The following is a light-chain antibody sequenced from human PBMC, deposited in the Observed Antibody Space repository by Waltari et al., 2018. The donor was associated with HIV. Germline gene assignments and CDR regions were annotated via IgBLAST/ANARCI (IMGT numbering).Light chain of an antibody. CDR3: QSYDQTITCV. V-gene: IGLV6-57*03. CDR1: SGNIANNH. CDR2: EDT. J-gene: IGLJ1*01. Sequence: NFVLTQPHSVSESPGKTVTISCARSSGNIANNHVQWYQQRPGSAPTPVIYEDTQRPSGVPDRFSGSIDTSSNSASLTIYEPKTEDEADYYCQSYDQTITCVFGTGTRLTVL.